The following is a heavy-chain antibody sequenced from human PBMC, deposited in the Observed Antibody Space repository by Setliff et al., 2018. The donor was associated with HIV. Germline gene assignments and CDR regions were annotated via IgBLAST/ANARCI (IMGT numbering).Heavy chain of an antibody. J-gene: IGHJ4*02. Sequence: SETLSLTCTVSGGSISNYYWSWIRQPLGKGLEWIGYISSSGRTSYNPSLKSRVTMSLDTSKNQYSLKVNSVTAADTAVYYCARETSSSWFDYWGQGSLVTVSS. D-gene: IGHD6-13*01. CDR3: ARETSSSWFDY. CDR1: GGSISNYY. CDR2: ISSSGRT. V-gene: IGHV4-4*08.